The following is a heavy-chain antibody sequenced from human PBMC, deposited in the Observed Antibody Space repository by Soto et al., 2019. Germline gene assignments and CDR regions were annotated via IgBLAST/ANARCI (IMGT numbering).Heavy chain of an antibody. CDR3: ASSDDYIWGSYRLFDY. Sequence: QVQLQESGPGLVKPSQTLSLTCTVSGGSISSGGYYWSWIRQHPGKGLEWIGYIYYSGSTYYNPSLKSLVTITVDTSKNQFSLKLSSVTAADTAVYYCASSDDYIWGSYRLFDYWGQGTLVTVSS. CDR2: IYYSGST. CDR1: GGSISSGGYY. V-gene: IGHV4-31*01. J-gene: IGHJ4*02. D-gene: IGHD3-16*02.